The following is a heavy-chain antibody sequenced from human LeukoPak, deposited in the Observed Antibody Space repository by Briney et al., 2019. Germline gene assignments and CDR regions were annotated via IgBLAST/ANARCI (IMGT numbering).Heavy chain of an antibody. Sequence: GASVKVSCKASGYTFTSYGISWVRQAPGQGLEWMGWISAYNGNTNYAQKLQGRVTMTTDTSTSTAYMELRSLRSDDTAVYYCASLLYDSSSSDRNWFDPWGQGTLVTVSS. V-gene: IGHV1-18*01. CDR2: ISAYNGNT. J-gene: IGHJ5*02. CDR1: GYTFTSYG. D-gene: IGHD6-6*01. CDR3: ASLLYDSSSSDRNWFDP.